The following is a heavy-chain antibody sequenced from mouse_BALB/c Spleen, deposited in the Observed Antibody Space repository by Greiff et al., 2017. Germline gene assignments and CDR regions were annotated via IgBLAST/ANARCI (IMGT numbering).Heavy chain of an antibody. CDR3: ARGVYFDY. Sequence: VKLMESGPELVKPGASVKMSCKASGYTFTDYVISWVKQRTGQGLEWIGEIYPGSGSTYYNEKFKGKATLTADKSSNTAYMQLSSLTSEDSAVYFCARGVYFDYWGQGTTLTVSS. J-gene: IGHJ2*01. CDR1: GYTFTDYV. CDR2: IYPGSGST. V-gene: IGHV1-77*01.